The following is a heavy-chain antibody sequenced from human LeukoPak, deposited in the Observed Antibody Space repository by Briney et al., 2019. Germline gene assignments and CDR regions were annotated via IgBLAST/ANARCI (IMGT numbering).Heavy chain of an antibody. CDR1: GFTFSTYG. J-gene: IGHJ4*02. CDR3: ARDSSMLRGPLVIYYFDF. V-gene: IGHV3-23*01. CDR2: ISGGGDAT. Sequence: GGTLRLSCAASGFTFSTYGMSWVRQAPGKGLEWVSTISGGGDATYYADSVKGRFTISRDNSKNTLYLQMNSLRVEDTAVYYCARDSSMLRGPLVIYYFDFWGQGTLVTVSS. D-gene: IGHD3-10*01.